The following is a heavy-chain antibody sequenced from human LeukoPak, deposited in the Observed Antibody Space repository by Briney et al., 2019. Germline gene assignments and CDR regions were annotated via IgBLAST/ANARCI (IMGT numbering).Heavy chain of an antibody. CDR3: ARGRSLISSSWYDFDY. Sequence: ASVKVSCKASGYTFTSYYMHWVRQAPGQGLEWMGIINPSGGSTSYAQKFQGRVTMTRDTSTSTVYMELSSLRSGDTAVYYCARGRSLISSSWYDFDYWGQGTLVTVSS. CDR1: GYTFTSYY. J-gene: IGHJ4*02. D-gene: IGHD6-13*01. CDR2: INPSGGST. V-gene: IGHV1-46*01.